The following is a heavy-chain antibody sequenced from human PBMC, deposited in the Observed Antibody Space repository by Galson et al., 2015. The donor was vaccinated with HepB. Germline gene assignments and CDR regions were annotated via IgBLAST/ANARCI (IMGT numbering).Heavy chain of an antibody. CDR3: ARGLWSFDY. Sequence: SLRLSCAASGFTFSSYGMHWVRQAPGKGLEWVANIKQDGSEKNYVDSVKGRFTISRDNAKNSLYLQMNSLRAGDTAVYYCARGLWSFDYWGQGTLVTVSS. D-gene: IGHD5-18*01. V-gene: IGHV3-7*03. J-gene: IGHJ4*02. CDR2: IKQDGSEK. CDR1: GFTFSSYG.